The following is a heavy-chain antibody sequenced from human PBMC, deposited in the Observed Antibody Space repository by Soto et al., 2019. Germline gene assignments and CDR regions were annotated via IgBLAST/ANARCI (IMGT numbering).Heavy chain of an antibody. J-gene: IGHJ3*01. D-gene: IGHD2-2*02. CDR3: TKVYRWAIRDLDL. Sequence: GGSLRLSCAGSGSIFRDYVMSWVRQSPGKGLEWVSAISPSGGNTSYADFVKGRFTISRDNSKNTLSLQMNGLRAEDSALYYCTKVYRWAIRDLDLWGQGTMVTVSS. CDR2: ISPSGGNT. CDR1: GSIFRDYV. V-gene: IGHV3-23*01.